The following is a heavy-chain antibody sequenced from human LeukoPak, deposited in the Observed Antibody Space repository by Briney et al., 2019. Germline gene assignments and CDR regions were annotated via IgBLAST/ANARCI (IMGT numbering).Heavy chain of an antibody. J-gene: IGHJ5*02. CDR1: GGSFSGYY. V-gene: IGHV4-34*01. Sequence: SETLSLTCAVYGGSFSGYYWSWIRQPPGKGLEWIGEINHSGSTNYNPSLKSRVTISVDTSKNQFSLKLSSVTAADTAVYYCARGESAVAGTALYGDQFLHKNNWFDPWGQGTLVTVSS. D-gene: IGHD6-19*01. CDR2: INHSGST. CDR3: ARGESAVAGTALYGDQFLHKNNWFDP.